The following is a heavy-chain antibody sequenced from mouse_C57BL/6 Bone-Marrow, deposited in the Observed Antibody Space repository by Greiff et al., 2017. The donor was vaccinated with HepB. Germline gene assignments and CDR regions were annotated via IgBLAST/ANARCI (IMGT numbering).Heavy chain of an antibody. V-gene: IGHV5-9-1*02. CDR3: TREEDYSYAMDY. CDR1: GFTFSSYA. Sequence: EVQGVESGEGLVKPGGSLKLSCAASGFTFSSYAMSWVRQTPEKRLEWVAYISSGGDYIYYADTVKGRFTISRDNARNTLYLQMSSLKSEDTAMYYCTREEDYSYAMDYWGQGTSVTVSS. J-gene: IGHJ4*01. D-gene: IGHD1-1*01. CDR2: ISSGGDYI.